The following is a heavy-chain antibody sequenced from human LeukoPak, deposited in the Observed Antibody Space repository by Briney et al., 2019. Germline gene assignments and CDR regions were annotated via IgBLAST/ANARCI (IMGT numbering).Heavy chain of an antibody. CDR1: GFTFSSYA. CDR2: IYSGGST. J-gene: IGHJ6*02. V-gene: IGHV3-53*01. Sequence: GGSLRLSCAASGFTFSSYAMSWVRQTPGKGLEWVSVIYSGGSTYYADSVKGRFTISRDNSKNTLYLQMNSLRAEDTAVYYCATALPRFLGYYYYYGMDVWGQGTTVTVSS. D-gene: IGHD3-3*01. CDR3: ATALPRFLGYYYYYGMDV.